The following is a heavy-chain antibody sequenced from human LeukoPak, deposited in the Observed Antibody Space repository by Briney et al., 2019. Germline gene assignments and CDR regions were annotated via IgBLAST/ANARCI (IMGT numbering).Heavy chain of an antibody. CDR3: ARLVSVTRDYYYYGMDV. J-gene: IGHJ6*02. CDR1: GGSISSYY. D-gene: IGHD4-17*01. CDR2: IYYSGST. Sequence: KPSETLSLTCTVSGGSISSYYWSWIRQPPGKGLEWIGYIYYSGSTNYNPSLKSRVTISVDTSKNQFSLKLSSVTAADTAVYYCARLVSVTRDYYYYGMDVWGQGTTVIVSS. V-gene: IGHV4-59*08.